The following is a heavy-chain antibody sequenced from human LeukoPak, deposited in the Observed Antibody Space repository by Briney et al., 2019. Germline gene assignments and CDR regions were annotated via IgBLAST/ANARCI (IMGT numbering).Heavy chain of an antibody. CDR3: AREAYCGGHSCFAVTYMDV. CDR2: IKQDGSEV. Sequence: GGSLRLSCAASGFSFTEYWMTWVRQAPGQRLEWVANIKQDGSEVYYVDSVEGRFTISRDNAQNSVYLQMNSLGVEDTAVYFCAREAYCGGHSCFAVTYMDVWGEGTTVTVSS. V-gene: IGHV3-7*01. D-gene: IGHD2-21*02. J-gene: IGHJ6*03. CDR1: GFSFTEYW.